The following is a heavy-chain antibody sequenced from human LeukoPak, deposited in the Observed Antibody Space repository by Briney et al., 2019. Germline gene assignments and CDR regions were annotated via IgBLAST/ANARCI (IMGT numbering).Heavy chain of an antibody. Sequence: SETLSLTCAVYGGSFRGYYWSWIRQPPGKGLEWSGEINHSGSTNYNPSLKSRVTISVDTSKNQFSLKLSSVTAADTAVYYCARALYSSSWYVYWGQGTLVTVSS. J-gene: IGHJ4*02. D-gene: IGHD6-13*01. CDR3: ARALYSSSWYVY. CDR2: INHSGST. CDR1: GGSFRGYY. V-gene: IGHV4-34*01.